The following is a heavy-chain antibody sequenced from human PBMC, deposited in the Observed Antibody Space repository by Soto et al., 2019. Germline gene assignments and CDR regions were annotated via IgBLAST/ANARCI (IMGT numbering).Heavy chain of an antibody. V-gene: IGHV1-18*01. J-gene: IGHJ6*02. CDR3: ESNEEQHFSYYFYGMDV. CDR2: ISAYNGNT. CDR1: GYTFTSYG. Sequence: ASVKVSCKASGYTFTSYGISWVRQAPGQGLEWMGWISAYNGNTNYAQKLQGRVTMTTDTSTSTAYMELRSLRTDDTAVYYSESNEEQHFSYYFYGMDVWGQGTTVTVSS. D-gene: IGHD3-3*02.